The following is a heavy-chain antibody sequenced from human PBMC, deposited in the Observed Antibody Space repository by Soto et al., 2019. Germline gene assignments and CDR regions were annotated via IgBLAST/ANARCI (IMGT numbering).Heavy chain of an antibody. Sequence: PSETLSLTCAVSGYSISSSNWWGWIRQPPGKGLEWIGYIYYSGSTYYNPSLKSRVTMSVDTSKNQFSLKLSSVTAVDTAVYYCARTSVLRYFDWLPTFFDYWGQGTLVTVSS. V-gene: IGHV4-28*01. CDR1: GYSISSSNW. CDR3: ARTSVLRYFDWLPTFFDY. D-gene: IGHD3-9*01. CDR2: IYYSGST. J-gene: IGHJ4*02.